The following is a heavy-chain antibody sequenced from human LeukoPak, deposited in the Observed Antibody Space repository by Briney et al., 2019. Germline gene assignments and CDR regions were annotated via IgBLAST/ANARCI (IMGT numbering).Heavy chain of an antibody. V-gene: IGHV3-23*01. CDR2: IGGSGGST. D-gene: IGHD3-3*01. Sequence: GGSLRLSCAASGFTFSNYAMSWVRQAPGKRLEWVSAIGGSGGSTYYADSVKGRFTISRDNSKNTLYLQMNSLRAEDTAVYYCAKDGGGTIFGMVIILHYMDVWGKGTTVTVSS. CDR1: GFTFSNYA. J-gene: IGHJ6*03. CDR3: AKDGGGTIFGMVIILHYMDV.